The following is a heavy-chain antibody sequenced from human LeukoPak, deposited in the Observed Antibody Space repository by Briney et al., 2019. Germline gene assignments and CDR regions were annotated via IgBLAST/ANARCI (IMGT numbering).Heavy chain of an antibody. CDR1: GYTFTGYY. D-gene: IGHD3-22*01. CDR3: ARRGLYYYDSSGYSSFDY. Sequence: SVKVSCKASGYTFTGYYMHWVRQAPGQGLEWMGGIIPIFGTANYAQKFQGRVTITADESTSTAYMELSSLRSEDTAVYYCARRGLYYYDSSGYSSFDYWGQGTLVTVSS. CDR2: IIPIFGTA. J-gene: IGHJ4*02. V-gene: IGHV1-69*13.